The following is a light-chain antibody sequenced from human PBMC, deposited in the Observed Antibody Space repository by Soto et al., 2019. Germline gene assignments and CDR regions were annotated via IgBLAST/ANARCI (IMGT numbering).Light chain of an antibody. J-gene: IGKJ1*01. CDR1: QSINNW. CDR2: KAS. Sequence: DIQMTQSPSTLSASVGDRVIITCRASQSINNWLAWCQQKPGKAPKVLIYKASSLESGVPSRFSGSGSGTEFSLTISRLQPDDFATYFCLQYHSDPWTFGQGTKV. V-gene: IGKV1-5*03. CDR3: LQYHSDPWT.